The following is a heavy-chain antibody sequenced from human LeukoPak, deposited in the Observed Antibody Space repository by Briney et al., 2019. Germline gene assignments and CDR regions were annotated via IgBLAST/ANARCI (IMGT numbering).Heavy chain of an antibody. CDR3: AKERVWGSYRPIDY. D-gene: IGHD3-16*02. CDR2: ISGSGGST. V-gene: IGHV3-23*01. J-gene: IGHJ4*02. CDR1: GFTFSSYA. Sequence: GGSLRLSCAASGFTFSSYAMSWVRQAPGKGLEWVSAISGSGGSTYYADSVKGRFTISRDNSKNTLYLQMNSLRAEDTAVHYCAKERVWGSYRPIDYWGQGTLVTVSS.